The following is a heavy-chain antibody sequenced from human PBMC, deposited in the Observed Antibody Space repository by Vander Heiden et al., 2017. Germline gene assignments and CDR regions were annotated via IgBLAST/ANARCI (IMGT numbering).Heavy chain of an antibody. D-gene: IGHD3-3*01. CDR1: GFTFSSYA. V-gene: IGHV3-23*01. Sequence: EVQLLESGGGLVQPGGSLRLSCAASGFTFSSYAMSWVRQAQGKGLEWVSAISGSGGSTYYADSVKGRFTISRDNSKNTLYLQMNSLRAEDTAVYYCAKTIFGVVIPGGFDPWGQGTLVTVSS. J-gene: IGHJ5*02. CDR3: AKTIFGVVIPGGFDP. CDR2: ISGSGGST.